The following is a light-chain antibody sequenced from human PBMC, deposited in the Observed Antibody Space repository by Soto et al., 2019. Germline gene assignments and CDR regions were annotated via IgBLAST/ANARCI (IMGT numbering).Light chain of an antibody. Sequence: EIVLTQSPATLSLSPGERATLSCRASQTINSYLAWYQHKPGQAPRLLIFDVSNRATGIPARFSGSGSGTDFTLTISSLEPEDVAVYYCQQRSNWPLTFGPGTKVDIK. CDR2: DVS. V-gene: IGKV3-11*01. CDR3: QQRSNWPLT. J-gene: IGKJ3*01. CDR1: QTINSY.